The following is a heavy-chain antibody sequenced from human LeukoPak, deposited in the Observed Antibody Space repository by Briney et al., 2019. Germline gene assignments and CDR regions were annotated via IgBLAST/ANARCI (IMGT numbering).Heavy chain of an antibody. V-gene: IGHV3-21*01. J-gene: IGHJ6*03. CDR2: ISSSRSYI. CDR3: ASWPRVSYYYYYMDV. D-gene: IGHD5-18*01. CDR1: GFTFSSYS. Sequence: GGSLRLSCAASGFTFSSYSMNWVRQAPGKGLEWVSSISSSRSYIYYADSVKGRFTISRDNAKNSLYLQMNSLRAEDTAVYYCASWPRVSYYYYYMDVWGKGTTVTVSS.